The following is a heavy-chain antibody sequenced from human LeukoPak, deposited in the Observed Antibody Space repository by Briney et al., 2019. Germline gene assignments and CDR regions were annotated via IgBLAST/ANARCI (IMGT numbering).Heavy chain of an antibody. D-gene: IGHD6-19*01. CDR1: GYTFTGYY. CDR3: ARIGRATYSSGRGGAFDI. Sequence: ASVKVSCKASGYTFTGYYMHWVRQAPGQGLEWMGWINAGNGNTKYSQKFQGRVTITRDTSASTAYMELSSLRSEDTAVYYCARIGRATYSSGRGGAFDIWGQGTMVTVSS. V-gene: IGHV1-3*01. CDR2: INAGNGNT. J-gene: IGHJ3*02.